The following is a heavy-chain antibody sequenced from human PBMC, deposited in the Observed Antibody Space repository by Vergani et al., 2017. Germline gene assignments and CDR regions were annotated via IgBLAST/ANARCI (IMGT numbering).Heavy chain of an antibody. CDR3: ARDWAPYYYDSSGYYYPEXFQH. V-gene: IGHV1-69*01. Sequence: QVQLVQSGAEVKKPGSSVKVSCKASGGTFSSYAISWVRQAPGQGLEWMGGIIPIFGTANYAQKFQGRVTITADESTSTAYMELSSLRSEDTAVYYCARDWAPYYYDSSGYYYPEXFQHWGQGTLVTVSS. J-gene: IGHJ1*01. CDR2: IIPIFGTA. CDR1: GGTFSSYA. D-gene: IGHD3-22*01.